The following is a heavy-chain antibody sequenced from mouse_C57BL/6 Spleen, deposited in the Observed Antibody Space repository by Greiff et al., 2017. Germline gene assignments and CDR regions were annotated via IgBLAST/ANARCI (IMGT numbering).Heavy chain of an antibody. J-gene: IGHJ3*01. CDR3: AMYDYDGWFAY. CDR1: GYTFTDYY. CDR2: INPNNGGT. V-gene: IGHV1-26*01. D-gene: IGHD2-4*01. Sequence: VQLQQSGPELVKPGASVKISCKASGYTFTDYYMNWVKQSHGKSLEWIGDINPNNGGTSYNQKFKGKATLTVDKSSSTAYMELRSLTSEDSAVYYCAMYDYDGWFAYWGQGTLVTVSA.